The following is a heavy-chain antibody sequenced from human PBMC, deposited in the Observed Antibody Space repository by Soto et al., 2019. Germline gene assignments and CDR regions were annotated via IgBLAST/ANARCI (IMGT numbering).Heavy chain of an antibody. V-gene: IGHV3-9*01. CDR1: RFFFGDYA. Sequence: PGGSLRLSCAASRFFFGDYAFHWVRQAPGKGLEWVAGITSRGTDIAYADSVKGRFTISRDNSKNTLYLQMNSPRAEDTAVYYCAKVIGDIVVVPAADFDYWGQGTLVTVSS. CDR2: ITSRGTDI. D-gene: IGHD2-2*01. CDR3: AKVIGDIVVVPAADFDY. J-gene: IGHJ4*02.